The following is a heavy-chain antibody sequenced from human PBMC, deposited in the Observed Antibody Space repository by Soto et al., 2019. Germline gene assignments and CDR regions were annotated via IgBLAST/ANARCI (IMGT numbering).Heavy chain of an antibody. CDR1: GFTVSSNY. J-gene: IGHJ4*02. V-gene: IGHV3-53*01. CDR3: ARGYSGPYYFDY. CDR2: IYSGGST. Sequence: GGSLRLSCAASGFTVSSNYMSWVRQAPGKGLEWVSVIYSGGSTYYADSVKGRFTISRDNSKNTLYLQMNSLRAEDTAVYYCARGYSGPYYFDYWGQGTLVTVSS. D-gene: IGHD5-12*01.